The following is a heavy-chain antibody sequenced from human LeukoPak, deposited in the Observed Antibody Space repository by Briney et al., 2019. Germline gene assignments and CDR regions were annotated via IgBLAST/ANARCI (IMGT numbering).Heavy chain of an antibody. D-gene: IGHD4-11*01. J-gene: IGHJ4*02. CDR3: ARGAQYYSNYYFDS. Sequence: PSETLSLTCTVSGGSVSSSSYYWSWIRQPPGKGLEWIGYIYNSGSTNYNPSLKSRVTISVDTSKNQFSLKLSSVTAADTAVYYCARGAQYYSNYYFDSWDQGTLVTVSS. CDR2: IYNSGST. CDR1: GGSVSSSSYY. V-gene: IGHV4-61*01.